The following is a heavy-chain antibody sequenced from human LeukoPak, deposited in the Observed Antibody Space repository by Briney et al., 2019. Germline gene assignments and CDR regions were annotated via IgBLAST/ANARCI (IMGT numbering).Heavy chain of an antibody. CDR2: ISGRSSHI. D-gene: IGHD3-16*01. CDR3: GRAFPPLRTSSAGDL. V-gene: IGHV3-21*01. J-gene: IGHJ1*01. Sequence: GGSLRLSCEASGFTVSSTFMSWVRQAPGKGLEWVSAISGRSSHIYYGESVKGRLTISRDNAKNSLYLQMDSLGVEDTAVYYCGRAFPPLRTSSAGDLWGQGTLVIVSS. CDR1: GFTVSSTF.